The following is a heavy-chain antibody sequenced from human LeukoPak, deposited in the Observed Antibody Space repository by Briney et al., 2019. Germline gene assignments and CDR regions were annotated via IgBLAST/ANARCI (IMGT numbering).Heavy chain of an antibody. CDR3: ARGRVPSGYYDSSGYYYDYWYFDL. CDR1: GYTFTSYD. CDR2: MNPNSGNT. D-gene: IGHD3-22*01. J-gene: IGHJ2*01. V-gene: IGHV1-8*01. Sequence: GASVKVSCKASGYTFTSYDINWVRQATGQGLEWMGWMNPNSGNTGYAQKFQGRVTMTRNTSISTAYMELSSLRSEDTAVYYCARGRVPSGYYDSSGYYYDYWYFDLWGRGTLVTVSS.